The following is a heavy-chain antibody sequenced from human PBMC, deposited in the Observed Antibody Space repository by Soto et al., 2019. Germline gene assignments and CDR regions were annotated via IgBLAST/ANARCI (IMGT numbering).Heavy chain of an antibody. CDR3: ATSLRRQPSEAPRLHSVFASSSVRFDH. CDR1: GGTFTSYA. J-gene: IGHJ4*02. CDR2: LIPMFDIA. Sequence: SVKVSCKASGGTFTSYAVNWVRQAPGQGLEWVGGLIPMFDIANYAQGFQGRVTITADEATNTASMELSSLTSADTAVYFCATSLRRQPSEAPRLHSVFASSSVRFDHWGQGTLVTVSS. D-gene: IGHD4-4*01. V-gene: IGHV1-69*13.